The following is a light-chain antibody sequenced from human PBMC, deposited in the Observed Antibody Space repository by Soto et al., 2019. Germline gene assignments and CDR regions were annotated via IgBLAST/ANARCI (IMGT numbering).Light chain of an antibody. V-gene: IGKV4-1*01. CDR1: QSVLYSSNNKNY. J-gene: IGKJ4*01. Sequence: DIVMTQSPDSLAVSLGERATINCKSSQSVLYSSNNKNYLAWYQQKPGQPSKLLIYWASTRESGVPDRFSGSGSGTDFTLTISSLPAEDVAVYYCQQYYTNALTFGGGTKVGVK. CDR2: WAS. CDR3: QQYYTNALT.